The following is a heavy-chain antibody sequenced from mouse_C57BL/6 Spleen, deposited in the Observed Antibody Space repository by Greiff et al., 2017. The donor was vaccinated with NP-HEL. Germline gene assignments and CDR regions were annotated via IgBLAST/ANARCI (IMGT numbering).Heavy chain of an antibody. D-gene: IGHD2-1*01. J-gene: IGHJ2*01. CDR1: GYAFSSSW. V-gene: IGHV1-82*01. CDR3: ARNYPYYFDY. CDR2: IYPGDGDT. Sequence: QVQLKESGPELVKPGASVKISCKASGYAFSSSWMNWVKQRPGKGLEWIGRIYPGDGDTNYNGKFKGKATLTADKSSSTAYMQLSSLTSEDSAVYFCARNYPYYFDYGGQGTTLTVSS.